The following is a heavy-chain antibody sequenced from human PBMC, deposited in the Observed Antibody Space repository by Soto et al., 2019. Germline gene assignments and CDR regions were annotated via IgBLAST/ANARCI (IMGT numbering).Heavy chain of an antibody. CDR3: ARARDFWNGYYFYY. V-gene: IGHV3-7*01. J-gene: IGHJ4*02. D-gene: IGHD3-3*01. Sequence: GGSLRLSCAASGFTFSRYWMSWVRQAPGKGLEWVANIKQDGSEIYYVDSVKGRFTISRDNAENSLYLQMNSLRAEDTAVYHCARARDFWNGYYFYYRGQGALVTVSS. CDR2: IKQDGSEI. CDR1: GFTFSRYW.